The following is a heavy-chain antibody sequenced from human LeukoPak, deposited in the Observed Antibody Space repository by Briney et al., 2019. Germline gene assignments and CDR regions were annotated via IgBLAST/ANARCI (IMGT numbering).Heavy chain of an antibody. CDR1: GFTFSDYY. V-gene: IGHV3-11*04. D-gene: IGHD6-19*01. CDR2: ISSSGSTI. Sequence: GGSLRLSCAASGFTFSDYYMSWIRQAPGKGLEWVSYISSSGSTIYFADSVKGRFTISRDNAKNSLYLQMNSLRAEDTAVYYCARDEAVAYFDYWGQGTLVTVSS. J-gene: IGHJ4*02. CDR3: ARDEAVAYFDY.